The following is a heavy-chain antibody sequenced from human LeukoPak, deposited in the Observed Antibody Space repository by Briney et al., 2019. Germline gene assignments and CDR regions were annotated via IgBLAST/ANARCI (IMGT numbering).Heavy chain of an antibody. CDR3: ARVRLYTLDY. CDR1: GGSISSYS. J-gene: IGHJ4*02. Sequence: SETLSLTCTVSGGSISSYSWSWIRQPPGKGLEWIGYIYYSGSTNYNPSLKSRVTISVDTSKNQFSLKLSSVTAADTAVYYCARVRLYTLDYWGQGTLVTVSS. CDR2: IYYSGST. D-gene: IGHD3-16*02. V-gene: IGHV4-59*01.